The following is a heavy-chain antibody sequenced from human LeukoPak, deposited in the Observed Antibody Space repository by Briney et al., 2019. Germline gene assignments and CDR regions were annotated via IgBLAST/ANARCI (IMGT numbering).Heavy chain of an antibody. V-gene: IGHV4-39*07. CDR3: ARVKYGSGSYYESRTPAPRKNYYYYYMDV. CDR2: IYYSGST. CDR1: GGSISSGSYY. J-gene: IGHJ6*03. D-gene: IGHD3-10*01. Sequence: SETLSLTCTVSGGSISSGSYYWGWIRQPPGKGLEWIGSIYYSGSTYYNTSLKSRVTISVDTSKNQFSLKLSSVTAADTAVYYCARVKYGSGSYYESRTPAPRKNYYYYYMDVWGKGTTVTVSS.